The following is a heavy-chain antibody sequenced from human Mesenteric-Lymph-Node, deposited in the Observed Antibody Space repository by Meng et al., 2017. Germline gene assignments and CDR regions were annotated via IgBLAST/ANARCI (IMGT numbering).Heavy chain of an antibody. J-gene: IGHJ6*02. D-gene: IGHD2-2*01. V-gene: IGHV3-49*04. Sequence: GGSLRLSCAASGFTFSSYAMSWVRQAPGKGLEWVGFIRSKAYGGTTEYAASVKGRFTISRDDSKSIAYLQMNSLKTEDTAVYYCTSDIVVVPAAFHYYYYGMDVWGQGTTVTVSS. CDR3: TSDIVVVPAAFHYYYYGMDV. CDR2: IRSKAYGGTT. CDR1: GFTFSSYA.